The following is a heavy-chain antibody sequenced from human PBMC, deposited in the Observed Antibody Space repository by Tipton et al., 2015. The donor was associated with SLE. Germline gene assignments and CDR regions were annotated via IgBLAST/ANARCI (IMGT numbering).Heavy chain of an antibody. J-gene: IGHJ2*01. CDR2: LDYSGST. V-gene: IGHV4-39*01. CDR3: ARHGRIAARDWYFDL. D-gene: IGHD6-6*01. CDR1: GGSIRSSTYY. Sequence: TLSLTCTVSGGSIRSSTYYWGLIRQPPGKGLEWIGSLDYSGSTYYNPSLKSRINISVDTSKNQFSLKLSSVTAADTAVYYCARHGRIAARDWYFDLWGRGTLVTVSS.